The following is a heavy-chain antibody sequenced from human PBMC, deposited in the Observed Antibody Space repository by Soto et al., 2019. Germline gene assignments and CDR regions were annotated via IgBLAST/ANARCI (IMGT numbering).Heavy chain of an antibody. CDR2: INAGNGNT. V-gene: IGHV1-3*05. CDR3: ARSIVVVTALDY. CDR1: GYTFTSYA. D-gene: IGHD2-21*02. J-gene: IGHJ4*02. Sequence: QVQLVQSGAEEKKPGASVKVSRKASGYTFTSYAMHWVRQAPEQRLEWMGWINAGNGNTKYSQKFQGRVTSTRDTSASTAYMELSSLRSEDTAVYYCARSIVVVTALDYWGQGTLVTVSS.